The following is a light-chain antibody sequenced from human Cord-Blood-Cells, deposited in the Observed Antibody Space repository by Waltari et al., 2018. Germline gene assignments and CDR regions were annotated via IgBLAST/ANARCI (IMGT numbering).Light chain of an antibody. CDR1: SSAVGGYNF. Sequence: SALPQPASVSGSPGQPIPIPCPGTSSAVGGYNFVSWYQQHPGKAPKLMIYDVSNRPSGVSNRFSGSKSGNTASLTISGLQAEDEADYYCSSYTSSSRVFGGGTKLTVL. V-gene: IGLV2-14*01. CDR2: DVS. J-gene: IGLJ2*01. CDR3: SSYTSSSRV.